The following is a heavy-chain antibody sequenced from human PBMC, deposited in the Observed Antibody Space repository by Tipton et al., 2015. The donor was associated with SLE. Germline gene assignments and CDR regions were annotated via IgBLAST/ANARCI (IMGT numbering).Heavy chain of an antibody. Sequence: TLSLTCTVSGGSISSYYWSWIRQPPGKGLEWIGYIHYSGSTNYNPSLKSRATILVDTSKNQFSLKLTSVTAADTAVYYCATGGAAARPWYFDYWGQGTLVTVSS. D-gene: IGHD6-6*01. CDR3: ATGGAAARPWYFDY. CDR2: IHYSGST. V-gene: IGHV4-59*01. J-gene: IGHJ4*02. CDR1: GGSISSYY.